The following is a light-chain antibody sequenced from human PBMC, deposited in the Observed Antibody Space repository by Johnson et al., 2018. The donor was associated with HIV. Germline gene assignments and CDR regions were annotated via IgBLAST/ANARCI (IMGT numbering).Light chain of an antibody. J-gene: IGLJ1*01. CDR1: SSNIANNY. Sequence: QSVLTQPPSVSAAPGQKVTISCSGSSSNIANNYVSWYQQLPGTAPKLLIYDNNKRPSGIPDRFSGSKSGTSATLGITGLQTGDEADYYCGTWDSSLSAGFYVFGTGTKVTFL. CDR2: DNN. CDR3: GTWDSSLSAGFYV. V-gene: IGLV1-51*01.